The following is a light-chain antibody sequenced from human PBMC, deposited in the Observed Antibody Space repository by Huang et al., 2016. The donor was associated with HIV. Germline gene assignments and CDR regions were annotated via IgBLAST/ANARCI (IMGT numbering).Light chain of an antibody. CDR2: WAS. CDR1: QTVLYSPNNKNY. Sequence: DIVMTQSPDSLAVSLGERANINCKSSQTVLYSPNNKNYLAWYQQKPGQPPKLLIYWASTRESGVPDRFSGSGSGTDFTLTISSLQAEDVALYYCQQYHTTPLTFGGGTKVEIK. J-gene: IGKJ4*01. CDR3: QQYHTTPLT. V-gene: IGKV4-1*01.